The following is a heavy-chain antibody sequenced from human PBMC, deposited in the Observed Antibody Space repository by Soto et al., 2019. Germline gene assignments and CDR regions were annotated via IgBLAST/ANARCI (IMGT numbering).Heavy chain of an antibody. CDR1: GYTFTSYG. CDR2: ISAYNGNT. V-gene: IGHV1-18*01. D-gene: IGHD1-26*01. CDR3: ARDIRDGIVGATFDY. Sequence: ASVKVSCKASGYTFTSYGISWVRQAPGQGLEWMGWISAYNGNTNYAQKLQGRVTMTTDTSTSTAYMELRSLRSDDTAVYYCARDIRDGIVGATFDYWGQGTLVTVSS. J-gene: IGHJ4*02.